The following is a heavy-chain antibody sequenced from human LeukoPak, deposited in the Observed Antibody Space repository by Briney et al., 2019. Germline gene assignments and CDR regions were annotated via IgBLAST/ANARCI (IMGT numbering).Heavy chain of an antibody. CDR2: IYPGDSDT. CDR3: ARQDADCSSTSCYTRFDY. D-gene: IGHD2-2*02. Sequence: GESLKISCKGSGYSFTSYWIGWVRQMPGKGLEWMGIIYPGDSDTRYSPSFQGQVTISADKSISTAYLQWSSLKASDTAMYYCARQDADCSSTSCYTRFDYWGQGTLVTVSS. J-gene: IGHJ4*02. CDR1: GYSFTSYW. V-gene: IGHV5-51*01.